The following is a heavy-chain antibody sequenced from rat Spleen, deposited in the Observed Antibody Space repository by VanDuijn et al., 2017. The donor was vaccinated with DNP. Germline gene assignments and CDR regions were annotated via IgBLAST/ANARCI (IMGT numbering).Heavy chain of an antibody. CDR1: GFTFSDYY. Sequence: EVQLVGSGGDLVPPGRSLKLSCTASGFTFSDYYMAWVRQAPKKGLEWVTSISSSAGSTSYRDSVKGRFTISRDNAKNTLYLQMDSLRSEDTATYYCTTDFERGYWGQGVMVTVSS. CDR2: ISSSAGST. V-gene: IGHV5-20*01. J-gene: IGHJ2*01. CDR3: TTDFERGY. D-gene: IGHD1-11*01.